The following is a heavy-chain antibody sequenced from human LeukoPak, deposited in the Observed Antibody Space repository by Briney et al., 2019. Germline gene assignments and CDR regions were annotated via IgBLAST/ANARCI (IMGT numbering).Heavy chain of an antibody. CDR3: ARNWFDP. V-gene: IGHV3-53*05. CDR2: IYSGGST. CDR1: GFTVSSYY. J-gene: IGHJ5*02. Sequence: GESLTLTCAASGFTVSSYYMSWVRQAPGKGLEWISVIYSGGSTYYADSVNGRFTISRDKSKNTVYLQMNSLRFEDTAMYYCARNWFDPWGQGTLVTVSS.